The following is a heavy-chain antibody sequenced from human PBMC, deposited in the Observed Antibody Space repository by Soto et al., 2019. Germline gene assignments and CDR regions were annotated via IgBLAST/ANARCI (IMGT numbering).Heavy chain of an antibody. Sequence: QVQLLQSGAEVKQPGSSVKVSCKVSGGAFTNYSLNWVRHAPGQGLEWLGGIIPLHNTSNYSLKLLGRGSVTADISSNTVYMHLSGLTSDDTATYYCAIWSNWNPLYYRGMDVWGQGTTVTVSS. CDR1: GGAFTNYS. J-gene: IGHJ6*02. CDR3: AIWSNWNPLYYRGMDV. D-gene: IGHD1-20*01. V-gene: IGHV1-69*06. CDR2: IIPLHNTS.